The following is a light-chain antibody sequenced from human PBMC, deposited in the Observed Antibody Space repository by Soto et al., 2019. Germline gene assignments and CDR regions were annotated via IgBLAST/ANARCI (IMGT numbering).Light chain of an antibody. CDR1: QSDSSN. J-gene: IGKJ4*01. Sequence: EIVMTKSPATLSVSPGDRATLSWRASQSDSSNLAWYQQKPGQAPRLLIYGASTRATSIAARFSGSGSGTEFTLTISSLQSEDFAVYSCQQYNNWPLCFGGATEVEIK. CDR3: QQYNNWPLC. V-gene: IGKV3-15*01. CDR2: GAS.